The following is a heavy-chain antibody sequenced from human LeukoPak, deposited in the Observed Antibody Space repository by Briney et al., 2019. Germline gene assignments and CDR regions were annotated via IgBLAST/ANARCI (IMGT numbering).Heavy chain of an antibody. CDR2: ISGSGGST. CDR1: GVTFSSDA. CDR3: AKGLAVAGGEY. J-gene: IGHJ4*02. Sequence: GGSLRLSCAASGVTFSSDAMSWVRQAPGKGLKWVSAISGSGGSTYYADSVKGRFTISRDNSKNTLYLQMNSRRAEDTAVYYCAKGLAVAGGEYWGQGTLVTVSS. V-gene: IGHV3-23*01. D-gene: IGHD6-19*01.